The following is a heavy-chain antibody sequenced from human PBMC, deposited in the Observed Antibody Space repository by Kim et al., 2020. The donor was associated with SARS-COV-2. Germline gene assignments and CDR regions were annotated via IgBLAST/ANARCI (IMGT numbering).Heavy chain of an antibody. D-gene: IGHD3-16*02. CDR2: ISAYNGNT. V-gene: IGHV1-18*01. J-gene: IGHJ4*02. CDR3: AREGYYDYVWGSYRPDL. CDR1: GYTFTSYG. Sequence: ASVKVSCKASGYTFTSYGISWVRQAPGQGLEWMGWISAYNGNTNYAQKLQGRVTMTTDTSTSTAYMELRSLRSDDTAVYYCAREGYYDYVWGSYRPDLWGQGTLVTVSS.